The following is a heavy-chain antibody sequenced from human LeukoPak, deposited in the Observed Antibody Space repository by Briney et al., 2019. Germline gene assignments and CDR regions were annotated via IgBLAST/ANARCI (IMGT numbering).Heavy chain of an antibody. Sequence: GGSLRLSCAASGFTVSSNYMSWVRQAPGKGLEWVSVIYSGGSTYYADSVKGRFTISRDNSKNTLYLQMNSLRAEDTAVYYCARRSGHDAFDIWGQGTMVTVSS. CDR1: GFTVSSNY. CDR3: ARRSGHDAFDI. D-gene: IGHD2-15*01. CDR2: IYSGGST. V-gene: IGHV3-66*01. J-gene: IGHJ3*02.